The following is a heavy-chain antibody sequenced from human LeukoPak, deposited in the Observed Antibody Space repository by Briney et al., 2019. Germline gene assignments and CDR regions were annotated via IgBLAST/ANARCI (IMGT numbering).Heavy chain of an antibody. CDR3: TKDDDSTSYYFDY. D-gene: IGHD2-2*01. CDR1: GFTFSSYW. V-gene: IGHV3-74*01. J-gene: IGHJ4*02. Sequence: PGGSLRLSCAASGFTFSSYWMYWVRQAPGKGLVWVSRINSDGSTTSYADSVKGRFTISRDNAKKTLYLQMNSLRAEDTAVYYCTKDDDSTSYYFDYWGQGTLVTVSS. CDR2: INSDGSTT.